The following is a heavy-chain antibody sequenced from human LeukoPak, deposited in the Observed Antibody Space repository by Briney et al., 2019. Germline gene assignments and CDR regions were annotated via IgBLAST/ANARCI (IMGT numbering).Heavy chain of an antibody. D-gene: IGHD3-10*02. Sequence: GSLRLSCAASGFTFSSYWMSWVRQAPGKGLEWVANIKKDGSEKYYVDSVKGRFIISRDNAKNSLYLQMNSLRAEDTAVYYCAELGITMIGGVWGKGTTVTISS. CDR1: GFTFSSYW. J-gene: IGHJ6*04. CDR3: AELGITMIGGV. CDR2: IKKDGSEK. V-gene: IGHV3-7*01.